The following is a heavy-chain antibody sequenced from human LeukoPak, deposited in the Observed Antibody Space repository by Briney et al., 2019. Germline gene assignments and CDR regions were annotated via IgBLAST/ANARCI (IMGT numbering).Heavy chain of an antibody. V-gene: IGHV4-59*01. J-gene: IGHJ3*02. CDR1: SGSISSYY. CDR2: ISYSGTT. D-gene: IGHD5/OR15-5a*01. Sequence: SETLSLTCTVSSGSISSYYWSWIRQPPGKGLEYIGYISYSGTTSYNPSLKSRVTISVDTSKNQFSLKLTSVTAADTAVYYCARDKGLPQAFDIWGQGTMVTVSS. CDR3: ARDKGLPQAFDI.